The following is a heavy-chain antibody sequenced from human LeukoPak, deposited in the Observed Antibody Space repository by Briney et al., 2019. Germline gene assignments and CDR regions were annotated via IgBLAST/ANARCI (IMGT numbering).Heavy chain of an antibody. V-gene: IGHV3-15*01. CDR3: AKEQQLEPFDC. J-gene: IGHJ4*02. CDR2: IKSKTDGGTT. D-gene: IGHD1-1*01. Sequence: GGSLRLSCAASGFTFSNAWMSWVRQAPGKGLEWVGRIKSKTDGGTTDYAAPVKGRFTISRDDSKNTLYLQMNSLRADDTAVYYCAKEQQLEPFDCWGQGTLVTVSS. CDR1: GFTFSNAW.